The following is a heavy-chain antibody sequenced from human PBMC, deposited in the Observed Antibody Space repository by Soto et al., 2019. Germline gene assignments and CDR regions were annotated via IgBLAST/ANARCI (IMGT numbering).Heavy chain of an antibody. V-gene: IGHV1-69*13. J-gene: IGHJ6*02. Sequence: ASVKVSCKASGGTFSSYAISWVRQAPGQGLEWMGGIIPIFGTANYAQKFQGRVTITADESTRTAYMELSSLRSEDTAVYYCASPQYYYDSSGYYNYGMDVWGQGTTVTVSS. CDR2: IIPIFGTA. D-gene: IGHD3-22*01. CDR3: ASPQYYYDSSGYYNYGMDV. CDR1: GGTFSSYA.